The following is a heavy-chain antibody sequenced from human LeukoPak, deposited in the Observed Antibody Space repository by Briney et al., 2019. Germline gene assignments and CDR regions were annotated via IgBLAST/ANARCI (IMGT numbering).Heavy chain of an antibody. CDR2: ISSSSGAI. V-gene: IGHV3-48*01. CDR3: AKILGAAGGDALEI. Sequence: GGSLRLSCAASGFAFSTSTMMWVRQAPGKGLEWISYISSSSGAIYYPDSVKGRFTISRDNAKNSLYLQMNSLRADDTAVYYCAKILGAAGGDALEIWGQGTIITVSS. D-gene: IGHD2-15*01. CDR1: GFAFSTST. J-gene: IGHJ3*02.